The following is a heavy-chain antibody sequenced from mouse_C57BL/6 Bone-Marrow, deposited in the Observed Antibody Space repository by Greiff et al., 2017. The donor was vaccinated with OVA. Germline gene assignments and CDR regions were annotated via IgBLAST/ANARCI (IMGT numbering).Heavy chain of an antibody. CDR1: GYTFTDYY. CDR3: ARIYGSKGNYFDY. J-gene: IGHJ2*01. D-gene: IGHD1-1*01. V-gene: IGHV1-26*01. CDR2: INPNNGGT. Sequence: EVQLQQSGPELVKPGASVKISCKASGYTFTDYYMNWVKQSHGKSLEWIGDINPNNGGTSYNQKFKGKATLTVDKSSSTAYMELRSLTSEDSAVYYCARIYGSKGNYFDYWGQGTTLTVSS.